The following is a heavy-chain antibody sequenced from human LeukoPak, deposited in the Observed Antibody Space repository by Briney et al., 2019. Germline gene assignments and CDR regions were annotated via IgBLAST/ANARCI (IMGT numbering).Heavy chain of an antibody. Sequence: SETLSLTCAVSGGSISSGGYSWSWIRQPPGKGLEWIGYIYYSGSTYYNPSLKSRVTISVDTSKNQFSLKLSSVTAADTAVYYCARDGLAVPGVGFDYWGQGTLVTVSS. CDR1: GGSISSGGYS. CDR2: IYYSGST. J-gene: IGHJ4*02. D-gene: IGHD6-19*01. CDR3: ARDGLAVPGVGFDY. V-gene: IGHV4-30-4*07.